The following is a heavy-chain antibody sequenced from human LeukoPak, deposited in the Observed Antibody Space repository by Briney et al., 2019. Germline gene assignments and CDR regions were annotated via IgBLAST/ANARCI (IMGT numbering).Heavy chain of an antibody. J-gene: IGHJ4*02. Sequence: AGGSLRLSCAASGLTLRSYWMHWVRQAPGKGLVWVSHINSDGISTTYAHSVKGRFTISRDNAKNTLYLQMNSLRAEDTAVYFCARDDGHFGRDWGQGTLVTVSS. CDR2: INSDGIST. CDR3: ARDDGHFGRD. D-gene: IGHD3-3*01. CDR1: GLTLRSYW. V-gene: IGHV3-74*01.